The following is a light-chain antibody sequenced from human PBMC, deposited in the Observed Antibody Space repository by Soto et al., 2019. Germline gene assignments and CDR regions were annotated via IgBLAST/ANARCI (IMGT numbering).Light chain of an antibody. CDR2: DVS. V-gene: IGLV2-14*01. CDR3: SSYTSCSVL. Sequence: QSALTQPASVSGSPGQSITISCTGTSSDVGGYNYVSWYQQHPGKAPKLMIYDVSNRPSGVSNRFSGSKSGNTASLTISGLQAEDEADYYCSSYTSCSVLFGGGTKLTVL. J-gene: IGLJ2*01. CDR1: SSDVGGYNY.